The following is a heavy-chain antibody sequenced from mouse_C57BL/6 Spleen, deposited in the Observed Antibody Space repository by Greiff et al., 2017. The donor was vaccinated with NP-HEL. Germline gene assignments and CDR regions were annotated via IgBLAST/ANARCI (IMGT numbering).Heavy chain of an antibody. Sequence: EVKLQQSGPELVKPGASVKISCKASGYSFTGYYMHWVKQSHGNILDWIGYIYPYNGVSSYNQKFKGKATLTVDKSSSTAYMELRSLTSEDSAVYYCASITTVVATDYYAMDYWGQGTSVTVSS. CDR3: ASITTVVATDYYAMDY. J-gene: IGHJ4*01. D-gene: IGHD1-1*01. CDR1: GYSFTGYY. CDR2: IYPYNGVS. V-gene: IGHV1-31*01.